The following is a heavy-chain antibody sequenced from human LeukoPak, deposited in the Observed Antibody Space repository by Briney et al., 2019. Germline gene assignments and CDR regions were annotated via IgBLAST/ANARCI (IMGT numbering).Heavy chain of an antibody. CDR2: IFHSGIT. V-gene: IGHV4-4*02. D-gene: IGHD6-13*01. Sequence: SETLSLACAVSGASITSSNWWSWFRQPPGKGLEWIGEIFHSGITNYNPSLKSRVTMSVVKSNNQFSLNLNSMTAADTAVYYCARTSPSQQLTDRWGQETLVTVSS. CDR3: ARTSPSQQLTDR. CDR1: GASITSSNW. J-gene: IGHJ5*02.